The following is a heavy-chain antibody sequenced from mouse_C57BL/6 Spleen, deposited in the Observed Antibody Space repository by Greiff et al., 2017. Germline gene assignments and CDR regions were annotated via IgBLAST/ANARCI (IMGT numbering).Heavy chain of an antibody. CDR1: GYTFTSYW. D-gene: IGHD2-4*01. Sequence: QVQLQQPGAELVMPGASVKLSCKASGYTFTSYWMHWVKQRPGQGLAWIGEIDPSDSYTNYNHKFKGKSTLTVDKSSSTAYMQLSSLTSEDSAVYYCARGGVYDYGPWFAYWGQGTLVTVSA. CDR3: ARGGVYDYGPWFAY. J-gene: IGHJ3*01. CDR2: IDPSDSYT. V-gene: IGHV1-69*01.